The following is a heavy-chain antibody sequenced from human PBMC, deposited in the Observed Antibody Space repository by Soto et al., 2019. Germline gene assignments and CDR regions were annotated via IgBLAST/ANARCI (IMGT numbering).Heavy chain of an antibody. CDR1: GFTFSSYG. CDR3: VRVRTLGGLRGLDY. D-gene: IGHD2-21*02. CDR2: IREDGSNK. Sequence: PGGSLRLSCAASGFTFSSYGMHWVRQAPGKGLEWVAIIREDGSNKYYVDSVKGRFTISRDNAKNTVYLELNSLRAEDTAVYYCVRVRTLGGLRGLDYWGQGTLVTVSS. V-gene: IGHV3-33*01. J-gene: IGHJ4*02.